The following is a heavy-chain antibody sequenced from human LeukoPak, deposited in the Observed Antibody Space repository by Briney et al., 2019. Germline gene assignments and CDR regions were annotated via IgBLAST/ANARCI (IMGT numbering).Heavy chain of an antibody. D-gene: IGHD3-22*01. CDR2: IYYSGST. CDR1: GGSISSSSYY. V-gene: IGHV4-39*07. Sequence: SETLSLTCTVSGGSISSSSYYWGWIRQPLGKGLEWIGGIYYSGSTYYNPSLKSRVTISVDTSKNQFSLKLSSVTAADTAVYYCARDFPSTYYYDSSGWVDYWGQGTLVTVSS. CDR3: ARDFPSTYYYDSSGWVDY. J-gene: IGHJ4*02.